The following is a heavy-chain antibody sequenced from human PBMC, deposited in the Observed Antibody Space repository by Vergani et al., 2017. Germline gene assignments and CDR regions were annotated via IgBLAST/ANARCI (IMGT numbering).Heavy chain of an antibody. Sequence: QVQLVESGGGVVQPGGSLRLSCAASGFTFSSYGMHWVRQAPGKGLEWVAFIRYDVNNKYYEDSVKGRFTISRDNSMNTLYLQMNSLRAEDTAVYYCAKDDGGYYDXVWGSYRGPYFDYWGQGTLVTVSS. CDR3: AKDDGGYYDXVWGSYRGPYFDY. D-gene: IGHD3-16*02. CDR1: GFTFSSYG. V-gene: IGHV3-30*02. J-gene: IGHJ4*02. CDR2: IRYDVNNK.